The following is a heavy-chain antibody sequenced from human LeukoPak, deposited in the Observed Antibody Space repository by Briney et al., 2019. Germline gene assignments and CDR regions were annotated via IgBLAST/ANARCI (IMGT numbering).Heavy chain of an antibody. CDR2: IYRDGST. J-gene: IGHJ4*02. V-gene: IGHV3-53*01. D-gene: IGHD1-26*01. Sequence: GGSLRLSCAASGFTFSPNYMSWVRQAPGKGLEWVSVIYRDGSTYYADSVKGRFTISRDNSKNTLYLQMNSLRAEDTAVYYCAWSGTSYLLFDYWGQGTLVTVSS. CDR3: AWSGTSYLLFDY. CDR1: GFTFSPNY.